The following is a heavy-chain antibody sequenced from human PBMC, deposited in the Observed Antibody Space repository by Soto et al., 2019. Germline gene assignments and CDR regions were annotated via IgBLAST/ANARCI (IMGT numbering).Heavy chain of an antibody. V-gene: IGHV4-31*03. CDR3: VREPTHSSSWFGNYYFDY. CDR1: GGSISSGGYY. D-gene: IGHD6-13*01. J-gene: IGHJ4*02. CDR2: IYYSGST. Sequence: QVQLQESGPGLVKPSQTLSLTCTVSGGSISSGGYYWSWIRQHPGKGLEWIGYIYYSGSTYYNPSLKSRVTISVDTSKNQFSLKLSSVTAADTAVYYCVREPTHSSSWFGNYYFDYWGQGTLVTVSS.